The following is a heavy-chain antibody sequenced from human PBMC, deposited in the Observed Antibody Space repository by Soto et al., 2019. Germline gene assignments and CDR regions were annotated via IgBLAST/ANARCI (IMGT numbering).Heavy chain of an antibody. CDR1: GGTFSSYA. CDR3: ASALHYYDSSGCYDAFNI. V-gene: IGHV1-69*06. CDR2: IIPIFGTA. J-gene: IGHJ3*02. Sequence: ASVKVSCKASGGTFSSYAISWVRQAPGQGLEWMGGIIPIFGTANYAQKFQGRVTITADKSTSTAYMELSSLRSEDTAVYYCASALHYYDSSGCYDAFNIWGQGTMVSVSS. D-gene: IGHD3-22*01.